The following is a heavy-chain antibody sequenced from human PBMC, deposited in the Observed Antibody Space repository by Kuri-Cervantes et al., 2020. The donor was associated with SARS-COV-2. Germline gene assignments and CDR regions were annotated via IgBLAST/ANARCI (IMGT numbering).Heavy chain of an antibody. CDR3: TRQGYSSSWYPYYYMDV. J-gene: IGHJ6*03. D-gene: IGHD6-13*01. Sequence: GGSLRLSCTASGFTFGDYAMSWVRQAPGKGLEWVGRIRSKANSYATAYAASVKGRFTISRDDSKNTAYLQMNSLKTEDTAVYYCTRQGYSSSWYPYYYMDVWGKGTTVTVSS. V-gene: IGHV3-73*01. CDR1: GFTFGDYA. CDR2: IRSKANSYAT.